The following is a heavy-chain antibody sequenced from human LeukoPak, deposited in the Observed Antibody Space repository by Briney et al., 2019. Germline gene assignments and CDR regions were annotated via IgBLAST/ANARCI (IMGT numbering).Heavy chain of an antibody. V-gene: IGHV3-30*02. CDR3: AKGGYSDFKVVY. Sequence: AGGSLRLSCAASGFRFSSSGMHWFRQAPGKGLEWVSFIRYDGSNKYYADSVKGRFTISRDNSKNTLYLQMNSLRAEDTAVYYCAKGGYSDFKVVYWGQGTLVTVSS. CDR2: IRYDGSNK. D-gene: IGHD4-11*01. J-gene: IGHJ4*02. CDR1: GFRFSSSG.